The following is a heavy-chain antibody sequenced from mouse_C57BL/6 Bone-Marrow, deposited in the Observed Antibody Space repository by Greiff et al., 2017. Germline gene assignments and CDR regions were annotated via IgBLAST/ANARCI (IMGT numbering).Heavy chain of an antibody. CDR2: IYPRSGNT. J-gene: IGHJ3*01. V-gene: IGHV1-81*01. CDR1: GYTFTSYG. Sequence: QVQLQQSGAELARPGASVKLSCKASGYTFTSYGMSWVKQRTGQGLEWIGEIYPRSGNTYYNEKFKGQATLTADKTSSTAYMELRSLTSEDSAVFFCERFRIRVAYWGQGTLVTVSA. CDR3: ERFRIRVAY. D-gene: IGHD5-2*01.